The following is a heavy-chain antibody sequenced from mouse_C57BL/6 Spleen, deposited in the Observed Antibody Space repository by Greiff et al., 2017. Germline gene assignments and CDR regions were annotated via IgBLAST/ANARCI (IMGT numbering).Heavy chain of an antibody. CDR2: IWSGGST. CDR3: ARKDEALAY. Sequence: QVQLQQSGPGLVQPSQSLSITCTVSGFSLTSYGVHWVRQSPGKGLEWLGVIWSGGSTDYNAAFISRLSISKDNSKSQVFFKMNSLQADDTAIYYCARKDEALAYWGQGTLVTVSA. CDR1: GFSLTSYG. V-gene: IGHV2-2*01. J-gene: IGHJ3*01.